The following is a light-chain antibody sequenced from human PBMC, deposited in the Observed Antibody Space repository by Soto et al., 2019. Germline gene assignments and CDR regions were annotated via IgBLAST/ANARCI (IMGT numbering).Light chain of an antibody. J-gene: IGKJ3*01. CDR3: QQANSFPFT. V-gene: IGKV1-12*02. CDR1: QLITNW. Sequence: DIQMTQSPSSVSASVGDRVTITCRASQLITNWLAWYQQKPGKAPKLLIYAASTLQSGVPSSFSGSGSGTDFTLTISSLQPEDFGTYYCQQANSFPFTFGPGTKVDIK. CDR2: AAS.